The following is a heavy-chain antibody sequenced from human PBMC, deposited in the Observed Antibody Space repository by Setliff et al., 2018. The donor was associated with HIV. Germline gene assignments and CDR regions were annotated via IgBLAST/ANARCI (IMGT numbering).Heavy chain of an antibody. CDR2: IIPIFGNT. Sequence: ASVKVSCKASGDTFSSCVISWVRQAPGQGLEWMGGIIPIFGNTNYAQKLQGRVTMTTDTSTSTAYMELRSLRSDDTAVYYCAREIGDYYDSSGYYPPTDYYYGMDVWGQGTTVTVSS. J-gene: IGHJ6*02. CDR3: AREIGDYYDSSGYYPPTDYYYGMDV. V-gene: IGHV1-18*01. D-gene: IGHD3-22*01. CDR1: GDTFSSCV.